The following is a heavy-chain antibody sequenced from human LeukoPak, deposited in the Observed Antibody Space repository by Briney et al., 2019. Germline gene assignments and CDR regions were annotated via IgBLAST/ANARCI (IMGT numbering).Heavy chain of an antibody. CDR3: ARALEVLRHFDWLFPFDY. Sequence: GGSLRLSCAASGFTFSSYWMSWVRQAPGKGLEWVANIKQDGSEKFYVDSVKGRFTISRDNAKNSLYLQMNSLRAEDTAVYYCARALEVLRHFDWLFPFDYWGQGTLVTVS. J-gene: IGHJ4*02. CDR2: IKQDGSEK. D-gene: IGHD3-9*01. CDR1: GFTFSSYW. V-gene: IGHV3-7*01.